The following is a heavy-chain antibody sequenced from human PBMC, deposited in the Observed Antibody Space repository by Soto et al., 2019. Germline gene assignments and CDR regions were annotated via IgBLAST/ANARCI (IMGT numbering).Heavy chain of an antibody. J-gene: IGHJ3*02. V-gene: IGHV3-23*01. CDR3: AKDDGGVVVTDSTDDAFDI. CDR2: ISGSGGST. Sequence: GGSLRLSCAASGFTFSSYAMSWVRQAPGKGLEWVSAISGSGGSTYYADSVKGRFTISRDNSKNTLYLQMNSLRAEDTAVYYCAKDDGGVVVTDSTDDAFDIWGQGTMVTVSS. CDR1: GFTFSSYA. D-gene: IGHD2-21*02.